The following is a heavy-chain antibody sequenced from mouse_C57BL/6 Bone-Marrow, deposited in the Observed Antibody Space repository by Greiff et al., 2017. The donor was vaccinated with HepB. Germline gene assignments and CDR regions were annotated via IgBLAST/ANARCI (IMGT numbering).Heavy chain of an antibody. CDR1: GFTFSDFY. V-gene: IGHV7-1*01. D-gene: IGHD1-1*02. Sequence: EVQGVESGGGLVQSGRSLRLSCATSGFTFSDFYMEWVRQAPGKGLEWIAASRNKANDYTTEYSVSVKGRFIVSRDTSQSILYLQMNALRAEDTAIYYCARDAPDGVGDYWGQGTTLTVSS. CDR3: ARDAPDGVGDY. CDR2: SRNKANDYTT. J-gene: IGHJ2*01.